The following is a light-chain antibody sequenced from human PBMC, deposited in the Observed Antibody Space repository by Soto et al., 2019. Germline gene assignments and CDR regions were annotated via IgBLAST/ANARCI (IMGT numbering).Light chain of an antibody. J-gene: IGKJ1*01. CDR2: GAS. CDR3: QQYNNWPRT. CDR1: QSVSSY. V-gene: IGKV3-15*01. Sequence: EIGIRHSAAAASVSPGERATLYCRASQSVSSYLAWYQQKPGQAPRLLIYGASTRATGIPARFSGSGSGTEFTLTISSLQSEDFAVYYCQQYNNWPRTFGHGTKVDIK.